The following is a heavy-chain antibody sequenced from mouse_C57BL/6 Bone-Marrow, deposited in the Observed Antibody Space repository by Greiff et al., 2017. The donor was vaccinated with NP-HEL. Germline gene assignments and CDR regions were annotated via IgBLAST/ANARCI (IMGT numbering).Heavy chain of an antibody. CDR3: ATLWLRRGFAY. Sequence: DVQLQESGPELVKPGDSVKISCKASGYSFTGYFMNWVMQSHGKSLEWIGRINPYNGDTFYNQKFKGKATLTVDKSSSTAHMELRSLTSEDSAVYYCATLWLRRGFAYWGQGTLVTVSA. J-gene: IGHJ3*01. CDR2: INPYNGDT. V-gene: IGHV1-20*01. D-gene: IGHD2-2*01. CDR1: GYSFTGYF.